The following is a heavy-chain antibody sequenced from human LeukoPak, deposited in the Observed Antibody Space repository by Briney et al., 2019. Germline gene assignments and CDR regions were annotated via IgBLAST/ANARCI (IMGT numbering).Heavy chain of an antibody. D-gene: IGHD1-26*01. V-gene: IGHV3-23*01. CDR1: GFTFSSYA. J-gene: IGHJ4*02. CDR2: ISGSGGST. CDR3: AKGQAVGAITSHFGSYDY. Sequence: GGSLRLSCVASGFTFSSYAMSWVRQAPGKGLEWVSAISGSGGSTYYADPVKGRFTISRDNSKNTLYLQMNSLRAEDTAVYYCAKGQAVGAITSHFGSYDYWGQGTLVTVSS.